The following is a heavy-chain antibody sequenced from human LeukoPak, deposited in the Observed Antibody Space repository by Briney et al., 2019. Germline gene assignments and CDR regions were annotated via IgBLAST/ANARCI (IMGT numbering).Heavy chain of an antibody. V-gene: IGHV5-51*01. CDR2: IHPGDSST. J-gene: IGHJ4*02. D-gene: IGHD2-15*01. CDR1: GYNFSNYW. CDR3: ARRRCSGGSCYYFDS. Sequence: GESLKISCKCFGYNFSNYWIGWVRRMPGKGLEWMGIIHPGDSSTRYSPSLQGQVTILSDKSINTAYLQWSSLKASDTAMYYCARRRCSGGSCYYFDSWGQGTLVTVSS.